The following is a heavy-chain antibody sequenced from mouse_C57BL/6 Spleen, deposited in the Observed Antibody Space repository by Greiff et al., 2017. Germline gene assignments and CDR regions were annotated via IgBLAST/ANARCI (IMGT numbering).Heavy chain of an antibody. CDR2: IDPENGDT. V-gene: IGHV14-4*01. J-gene: IGHJ3*01. CDR3: LREGGTAQATSFAY. CDR1: GFNFTDDY. D-gene: IGHD3-2*02. Sequence: VQLQQSGAELVRPGASVKLSCTASGFNFTDDYMHWVKQRPEQGLEWIGWIDPENGDTEYASKFQGKATLTADTSSNTAYLQLSSLTSEDTAVYYCLREGGTAQATSFAYWGQGTLVTVSA.